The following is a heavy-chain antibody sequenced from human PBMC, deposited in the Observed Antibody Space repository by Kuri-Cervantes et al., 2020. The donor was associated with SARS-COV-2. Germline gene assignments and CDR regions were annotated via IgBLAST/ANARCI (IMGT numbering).Heavy chain of an antibody. CDR2: IYYSGST. CDR3: AGRGHSYGYEGYYYYMDV. Sequence: GSLRLSCTVSGGSISSYYWSWIRQPPGKGLGWIGYIYYSGSTNYNPSLKSRVTIPVDTSKNQFSLKLSSVTAADTAVYYCAGRGHSYGYEGYYYYMDVWGKGTTVTVSS. CDR1: GGSISSYY. V-gene: IGHV4-59*12. J-gene: IGHJ6*03. D-gene: IGHD5-18*01.